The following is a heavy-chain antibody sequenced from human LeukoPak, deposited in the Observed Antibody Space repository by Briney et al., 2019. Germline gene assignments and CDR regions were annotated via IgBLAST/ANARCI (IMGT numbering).Heavy chain of an antibody. V-gene: IGHV3-30*18. Sequence: GGSLRLSCAASGFTFSSYGMHWVRQAPGKGLEWVAVISYDGSNKYYTDSVKGRFTISRDNSKNTLYLQMNSLRAEDTAVYYCAKATYSSGWYDEYYFDYWGQGTLVTVS. CDR3: AKATYSSGWYDEYYFDY. J-gene: IGHJ4*02. CDR1: GFTFSSYG. D-gene: IGHD6-19*01. CDR2: ISYDGSNK.